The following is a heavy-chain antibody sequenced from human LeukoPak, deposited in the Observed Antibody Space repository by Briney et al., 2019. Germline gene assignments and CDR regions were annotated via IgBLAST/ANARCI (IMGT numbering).Heavy chain of an antibody. D-gene: IGHD2-15*01. CDR1: GFTFSSYG. CDR3: AREAIDIVVVVAAHDAFDI. J-gene: IGHJ3*02. Sequence: GGSLRPSCAASGFTFSSYGMNWVRQAPGKGLEWVSSISSSSSYIYYADSVKGRFTISRDNAKNSLYLQMNSLRAEDTAVYYCAREAIDIVVVVAAHDAFDIWGQGTMVTVSS. V-gene: IGHV3-21*01. CDR2: ISSSSSYI.